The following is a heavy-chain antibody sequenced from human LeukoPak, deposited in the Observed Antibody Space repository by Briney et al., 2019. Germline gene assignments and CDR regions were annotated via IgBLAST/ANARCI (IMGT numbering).Heavy chain of an antibody. J-gene: IGHJ4*02. CDR2: IDANNGDT. D-gene: IGHD4-11*01. CDR3: ARDPSSVTLYFFDY. CDR1: GYTFRGNY. V-gene: IGHV1-2*02. Sequence: ASVKISCKASGYTFRGNYIHWLRQAPGQGLEWMGWIDANNGDTKSAQKFQGRVTMSRDTSISTAYMDLSSLSPDDAAVYYCARDPSSVTLYFFDYWGQGILVTVSS.